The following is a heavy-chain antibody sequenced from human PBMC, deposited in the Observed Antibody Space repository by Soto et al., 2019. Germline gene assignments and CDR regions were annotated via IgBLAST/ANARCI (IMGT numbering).Heavy chain of an antibody. D-gene: IGHD2-15*01. CDR3: ASNFSRGSFQYFDT. CDR2: INPDGDVT. J-gene: IGHJ4*02. CDR1: GHTFTGNY. V-gene: IGHV1-46*01. Sequence: QVELLQSGAEVRKPGSSVKVSCKASGHTFTGNYMHWVRQAPGQGLEWMGIINPDGDVTTYAHKFRGRVTLTREMSTSTSYMELRSLTSEDTAVYYCASNFSRGSFQYFDTWGQGTLVTVSS.